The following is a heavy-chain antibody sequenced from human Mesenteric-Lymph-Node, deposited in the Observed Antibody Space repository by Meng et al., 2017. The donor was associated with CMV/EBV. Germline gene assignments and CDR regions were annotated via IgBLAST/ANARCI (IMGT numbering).Heavy chain of an antibody. CDR2: IKCDGSEK. D-gene: IGHD1-1*01. CDR3: ARERDSRPGVYYFDY. CDR1: GFTFSTSW. J-gene: IGHJ4*02. V-gene: IGHV3-52*01. Sequence: SGFTFSTSWMHWVCQAPEKGLEWVADIKCDGSEKYYADSVKGRFTISRDNSKNTLYLQMNSLRAEDTAVYYCARERDSRPGVYYFDYWGQGTLVTVSS.